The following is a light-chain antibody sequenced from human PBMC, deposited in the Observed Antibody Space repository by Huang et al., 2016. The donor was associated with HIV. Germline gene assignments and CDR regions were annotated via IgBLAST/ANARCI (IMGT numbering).Light chain of an antibody. J-gene: IGKJ2*02. V-gene: IGKV1-NL1*01. CDR1: QGISHS. Sequence: DIQMTQSPSSLSASVGDRVTITCRASQGISHSLAWYQQKPGKAPKLLLYAASTLESGVPSRFSGSGAGTDYTLTISSLQPEDFATYYCQQYYRTPPCTFGQGTKLEIK. CDR2: AAS. CDR3: QQYYRTPPCT.